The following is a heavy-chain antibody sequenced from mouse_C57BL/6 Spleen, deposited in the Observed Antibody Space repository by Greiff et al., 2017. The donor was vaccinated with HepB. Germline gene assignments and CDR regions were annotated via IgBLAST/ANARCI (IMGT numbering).Heavy chain of an antibody. CDR1: GFTFSSYA. D-gene: IGHD1-1*01. CDR2: ISSGGDYI. CDR3: TSDYYGSSRFAY. Sequence: EVQVVESGEGLVKPGGSLKLSCAASGFTFSSYAMSWVRQTPEKRLEWVAYISSGGDYIYYADTVKGRFTISRDNARNTLYLQMSSLKSEDTAMYYCTSDYYGSSRFAYWGQGTLVTVSA. J-gene: IGHJ3*01. V-gene: IGHV5-9-1*02.